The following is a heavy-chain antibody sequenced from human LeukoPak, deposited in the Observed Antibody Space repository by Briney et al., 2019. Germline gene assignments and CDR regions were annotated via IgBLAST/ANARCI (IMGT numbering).Heavy chain of an antibody. Sequence: GGSLRLSCAASGFTFSSYSMNWVRQAPGKGLEWVSYISSSSSTIYYADSVKGRFTISRDNAKNSLYLQMNSLRAEDTAVYYCARDPEYCSSTSCYRYYYYMDVWGKGTTVTVSS. CDR3: ARDPEYCSSTSCYRYYYYMDV. J-gene: IGHJ6*03. V-gene: IGHV3-48*01. CDR2: ISSSSSTI. CDR1: GFTFSSYS. D-gene: IGHD2-2*02.